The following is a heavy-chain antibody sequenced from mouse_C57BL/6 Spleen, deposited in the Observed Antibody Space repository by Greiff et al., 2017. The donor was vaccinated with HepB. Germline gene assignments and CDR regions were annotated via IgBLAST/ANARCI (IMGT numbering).Heavy chain of an antibody. CDR1: GYTFTTYP. V-gene: IGHV1-47*01. D-gene: IGHD1-1*01. CDR2: FHPYNDDT. Sequence: VQLVESGAELVKPGASVKMSCKASGYTFTTYPIEWMKQNHGKSLEWIGNFHPYNDDTKYNEKFKGKATLTVEKSSSTVYLELSRLTSDDSAVYYCARGGSKTGWYFDVWGTGTTVTVSS. CDR3: ARGGSKTGWYFDV. J-gene: IGHJ1*03.